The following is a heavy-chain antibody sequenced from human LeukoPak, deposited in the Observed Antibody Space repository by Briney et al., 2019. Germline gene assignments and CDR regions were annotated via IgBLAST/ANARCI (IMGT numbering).Heavy chain of an antibody. CDR3: ARDSWDYYDSSGYGNKFDY. V-gene: IGHV4-4*07. D-gene: IGHD3-22*01. CDR2: IYTSGST. J-gene: IGHJ4*02. Sequence: PSETLSLTCTVSGGSISSYYWSWIRQPAGKGLEWIGRIYTSGSTNYNPSLKSRVTISVDTSKNQFSLKLSSVTAADTAVYYCARDSWDYYDSSGYGNKFDYWGQGTLVTVSS. CDR1: GGSISSYY.